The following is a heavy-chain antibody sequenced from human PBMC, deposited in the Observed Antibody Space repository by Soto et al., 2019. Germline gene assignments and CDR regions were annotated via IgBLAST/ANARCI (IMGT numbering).Heavy chain of an antibody. Sequence: GGSLRLSCAASGFTVSSNYMSWVRHAPGKGLEWVSVIYSGGSTYYADSVKGRFTISRDNSKNTLYLQMNSLRAEDTAVYYCARAAGYSYAHPRTFDYWGQGTLVTVSS. CDR2: IYSGGST. J-gene: IGHJ4*02. CDR3: ARAAGYSYAHPRTFDY. V-gene: IGHV3-53*01. D-gene: IGHD5-18*01. CDR1: GFTVSSNY.